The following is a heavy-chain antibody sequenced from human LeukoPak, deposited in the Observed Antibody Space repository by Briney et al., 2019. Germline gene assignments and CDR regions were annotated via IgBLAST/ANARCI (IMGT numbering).Heavy chain of an antibody. CDR1: GFTFSSYG. J-gene: IGHJ5*02. CDR3: ARGRGIAAPSEAPLWFDP. CDR2: IWYDGSNK. D-gene: IGHD6-6*01. Sequence: PGGSLRLSCAASGFTFSSYGMHWVRQAPGKGLEWVAVIWYDGSNKYYADSVKGRFTISRDNSKNTLYLQMNSLRAEDTAVYYCARGRGIAAPSEAPLWFDPWGQGTLVTVSS. V-gene: IGHV3-33*08.